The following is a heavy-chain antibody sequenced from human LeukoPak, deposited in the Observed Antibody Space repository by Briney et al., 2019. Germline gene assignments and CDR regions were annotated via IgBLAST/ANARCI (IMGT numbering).Heavy chain of an antibody. Sequence: GGSLRLSCAASGFTFSSYSMNWVRQAPGKGLEWVSFIYSDNTHYSDSVKGRFTISRDNPKNTLYLQMNSLRVEDTAVYYCARRAGAYSHPYDYWGQGTLVTVSS. CDR1: GFTFSSYS. CDR2: IYSDNT. J-gene: IGHJ4*02. CDR3: ARRAGAYSHPYDY. V-gene: IGHV3-53*01. D-gene: IGHD4/OR15-4a*01.